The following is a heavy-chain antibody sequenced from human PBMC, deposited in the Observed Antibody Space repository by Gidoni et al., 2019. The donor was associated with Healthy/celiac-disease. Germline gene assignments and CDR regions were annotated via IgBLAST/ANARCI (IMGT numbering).Heavy chain of an antibody. D-gene: IGHD4-17*01. CDR1: GFTSRDYY. V-gene: IGHV3-11*01. J-gene: IGHJ4*02. CDR3: ASPIRGDDYGDSYYFDY. CDR2: ISSSGITI. Sequence: QVQLVESGGGLVKPGGSLRLSCAASGFTSRDYYMSWIRQAPGKGLEWVSYISSSGITIYYADSVKGRFTIARDSAKNSLYLQMNSLRAEDTAVYYCASPIRGDDYGDSYYFDYWGQGTLVTVSS.